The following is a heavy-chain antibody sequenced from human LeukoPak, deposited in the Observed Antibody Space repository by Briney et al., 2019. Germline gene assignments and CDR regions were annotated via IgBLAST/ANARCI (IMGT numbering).Heavy chain of an antibody. Sequence: GGSLRLSCAASGFTFSSYEMNWVRQAPGKGLEWVSYISSSGSTIYYADSVKGRFTISRDNAKNSLYLQMNSLRAEDTAVYYCARSHYYDSSGYWASAFDIWGQGTMVTVSS. J-gene: IGHJ3*02. D-gene: IGHD3-22*01. CDR1: GFTFSSYE. CDR3: ARSHYYDSSGYWASAFDI. V-gene: IGHV3-48*03. CDR2: ISSSGSTI.